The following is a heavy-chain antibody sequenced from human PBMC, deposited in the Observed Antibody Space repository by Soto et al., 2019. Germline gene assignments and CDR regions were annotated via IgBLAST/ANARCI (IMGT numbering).Heavy chain of an antibody. V-gene: IGHV3-30*18. CDR1: GFTFSSYG. Sequence: GGSLRLSCAASGFTFSSYGMHWVRQAPGKGLEWVAVISYDGSNKYYADSVKGRFTISRDNSKNTLYLQMNSLRAEDTAVYYCANGIQGYGDYYHYYGMDVWGQGTTVTVSS. CDR3: ANGIQGYGDYYHYYGMDV. J-gene: IGHJ6*02. D-gene: IGHD4-17*01. CDR2: ISYDGSNK.